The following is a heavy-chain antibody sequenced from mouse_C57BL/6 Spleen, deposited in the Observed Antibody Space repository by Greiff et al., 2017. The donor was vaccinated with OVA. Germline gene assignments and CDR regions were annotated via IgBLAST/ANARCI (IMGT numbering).Heavy chain of an antibody. Sequence: QVQLKESGAELVKPGASVKISCKASGYAFSSYWMNWVKQRPGKGLEWIGQIYPGDGDTNYNGKFKGKATLTADKSSSTAYMQLSSLTSEDSAVYFCARWGNWDGAYWGQGTLVTVSA. CDR1: GYAFSSYW. J-gene: IGHJ3*01. CDR2: IYPGDGDT. D-gene: IGHD4-1*01. CDR3: ARWGNWDGAY. V-gene: IGHV1-80*01.